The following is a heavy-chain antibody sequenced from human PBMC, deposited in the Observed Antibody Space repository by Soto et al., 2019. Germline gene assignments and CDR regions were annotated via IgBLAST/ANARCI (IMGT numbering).Heavy chain of an antibody. CDR2: MNPDTVNT. J-gene: IGHJ4*02. CDR1: GYTFTTYD. D-gene: IGHD6-19*01. CDR3: ARALGYSSTSRLDL. V-gene: IGHV1-8*01. Sequence: QVQLVQSGAEVEKPGASVKVSCKASGYTFTTYDFNWVRQAPGHGLEWMGWMNPDTVNTGYAQKFQGRFTMTSDTSISTAFMALSGLTAEDTAVYYCARALGYSSTSRLDLWGQGTLVTVSS.